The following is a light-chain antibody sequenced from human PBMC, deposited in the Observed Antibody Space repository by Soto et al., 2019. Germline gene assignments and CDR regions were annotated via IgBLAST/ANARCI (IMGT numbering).Light chain of an antibody. V-gene: IGKV4-1*01. CDR2: WAS. J-gene: IGKJ5*01. Sequence: DIVMTQSPDSLAVSRGERATINCKSSRNILYSSNSKNYLAWYQQKPGQPPKLLIYWASTRESGVPDRFSGSGSGTDFTLTISSLQAEDVAVYYCQHYYTPPRITFGQGTRLEIK. CDR3: QHYYTPPRIT. CDR1: RNILYSSNSKNY.